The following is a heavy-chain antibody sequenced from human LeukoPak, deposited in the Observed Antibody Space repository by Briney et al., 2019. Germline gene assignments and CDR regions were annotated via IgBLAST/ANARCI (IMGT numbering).Heavy chain of an antibody. J-gene: IGHJ6*02. CDR1: GGSISSYY. CDR2: IYYSGST. Sequence: SETLSLTCTVSGGSISSYYWSWIRQPPGKGLEWIGYIYYSGSTNYNPSLKSRVTISVDTSKNQFSLKLSSVTAADTAVYYCARGPPYYYYYGMDVWGQGTTVTVSS. CDR3: ARGPPYYYYYGMDV. V-gene: IGHV4-59*08.